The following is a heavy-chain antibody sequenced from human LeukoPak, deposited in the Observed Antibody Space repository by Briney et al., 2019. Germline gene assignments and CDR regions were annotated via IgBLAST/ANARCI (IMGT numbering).Heavy chain of an antibody. CDR1: GGSISSYY. V-gene: IGHV4-4*07. D-gene: IGHD6-13*01. CDR2: IYTSGST. J-gene: IGHJ4*02. CDR3: ARGPYSSSLGGIDY. Sequence: SETLSLTCTVSGGSISSYYWSWIRQPPGKGLEWIGRIYTSGSTNYNPSLKSRVTMSVDTSKNQFSLKLSSVTAADTAVYYCARGPYSSSLGGIDYWGQGTLVTVSS.